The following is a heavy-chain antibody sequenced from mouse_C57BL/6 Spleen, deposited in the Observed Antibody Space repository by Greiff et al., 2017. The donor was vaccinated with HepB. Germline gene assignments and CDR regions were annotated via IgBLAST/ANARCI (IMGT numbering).Heavy chain of an antibody. CDR3: ARFDYYGSSYDFDY. D-gene: IGHD1-1*01. CDR2: IHPNSGST. V-gene: IGHV1-64*01. Sequence: VQLQQSGAELVKPGASVKLSCKASGYTFTSYWMHWVKQRPGQGLEWIGMIHPNSGSTNYNEKFKSKATLTVDKSSSTAYMQLSSLTSEDFAVYYCARFDYYGSSYDFDYRGQGTTLTVSS. CDR1: GYTFTSYW. J-gene: IGHJ2*01.